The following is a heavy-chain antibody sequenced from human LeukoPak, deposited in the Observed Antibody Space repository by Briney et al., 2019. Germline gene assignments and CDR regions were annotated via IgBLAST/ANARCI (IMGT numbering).Heavy chain of an antibody. CDR3: ARERSGGYHDY. V-gene: IGHV1-69*05. CDR2: IIPIFGTA. J-gene: IGHJ4*02. Sequence: GASVKVSCKASGGTFSSYAISWVRQAPGQGLEWMGGIIPIFGTANYAQKFQGGVTITTDESTSTAYMELSSLRSEDTAVYYCARERSGGYHDYWGQGTLVTVSS. CDR1: GGTFSSYA. D-gene: IGHD2-15*01.